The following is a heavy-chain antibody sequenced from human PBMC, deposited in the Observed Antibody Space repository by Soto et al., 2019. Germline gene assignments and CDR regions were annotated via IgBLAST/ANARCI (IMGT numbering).Heavy chain of an antibody. Sequence: GGSMRLSCAVSGFSFRTYGFHWVRQPPGKGLEWVAVISPKGHSDSVEGRFTISRDNSKDTLYLQMNNLRAEDTAVYYCARDDAFGNENAFDLWGQGTMVTVSS. CDR2: ISPK. CDR1: GFSFRTYG. J-gene: IGHJ3*01. CDR3: ARDDAFGNENAFDL. D-gene: IGHD1-1*01. V-gene: IGHV3-33*01.